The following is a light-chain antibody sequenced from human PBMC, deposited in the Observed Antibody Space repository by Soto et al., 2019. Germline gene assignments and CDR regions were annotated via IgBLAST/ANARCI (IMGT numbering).Light chain of an antibody. J-gene: IGKJ4*01. V-gene: IGKV1-39*01. CDR1: QSISSY. CDR2: AAS. CDR3: QQSYSTPRT. Sequence: IQMTQSPSSLSASVGDRVTITCRASQSISSYLNWYQQKPGKAPKILIYAASSLQSGVPSRFSGSGSGTDFTLTISSLQPEDFATYYCQQSYSTPRTFGGGTKVDIK.